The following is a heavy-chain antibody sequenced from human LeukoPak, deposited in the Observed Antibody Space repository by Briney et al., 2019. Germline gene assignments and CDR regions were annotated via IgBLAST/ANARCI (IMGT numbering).Heavy chain of an antibody. D-gene: IGHD1-26*01. CDR2: ISGSSGST. CDR3: AKLTSGSSTYFDY. CDR1: GFTFSSYA. Sequence: GGSLRLSCAASGFTFSSYAMSWVRQAPGKGLEWVSAISGSSGSTYYADSVKGRFTISRDNSKNTLYLQMNSLRAEDTAVYYCAKLTSGSSTYFDYWGQGTLVTVSS. V-gene: IGHV3-23*01. J-gene: IGHJ4*02.